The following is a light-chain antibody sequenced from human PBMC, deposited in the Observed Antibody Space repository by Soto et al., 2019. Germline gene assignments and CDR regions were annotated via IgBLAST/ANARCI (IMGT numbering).Light chain of an antibody. J-gene: IGKJ1*01. CDR1: QSVSNS. V-gene: IGKV3-15*01. CDR2: ATS. Sequence: ETLLTQSPATLSMSPGETATLSCRASQSVSNSLAWYRQRPGQPPSLLIYATSTRATGVPARFTGSGSGTEFTLTISSLQSEDFAVYYCHQYNDGPGGTFGQGTKVGIK. CDR3: HQYNDGPGGT.